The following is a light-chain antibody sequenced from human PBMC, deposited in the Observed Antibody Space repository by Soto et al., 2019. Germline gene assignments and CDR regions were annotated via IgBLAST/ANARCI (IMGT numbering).Light chain of an antibody. CDR2: AAS. V-gene: IGKV1-9*01. CDR3: QQLLSYPIT. J-gene: IGKJ5*01. CDR1: QGISSY. Sequence: IRVTQSPSFLSASVGDRVTITCRASQGISSYLAWYQQKPGKAPKLLIYAASTLQSGVPLRFSGSGSGTSFTLTISSLQPEDFATYYCQQLLSYPITFGQGTRLEIK.